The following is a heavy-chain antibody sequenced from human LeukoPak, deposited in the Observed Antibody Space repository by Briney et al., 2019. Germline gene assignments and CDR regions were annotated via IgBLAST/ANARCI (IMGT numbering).Heavy chain of an antibody. J-gene: IGHJ5*02. CDR2: INAGHGNT. CDR1: GYTLTSCA. Sequence: GASVKLSCKASGYTLTSCAMHWVRQAPGQRNELMGLINAGHGNTKYSQKFQGRVTITRDKSASTAYMELSSLRSGGTAVYYCAGGDYYGSGSYPWGRGSLVTVSS. V-gene: IGHV1-3*01. CDR3: AGGDYYGSGSYP. D-gene: IGHD3-10*01.